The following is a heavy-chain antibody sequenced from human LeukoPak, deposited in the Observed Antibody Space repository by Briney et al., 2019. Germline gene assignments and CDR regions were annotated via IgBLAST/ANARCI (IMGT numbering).Heavy chain of an antibody. CDR3: AREGGYDSSGYYPDY. D-gene: IGHD3-22*01. J-gene: IGHJ4*02. CDR2: IYYSGST. CDR1: GGSISSYY. V-gene: IGHV4-59*01. Sequence: SETLSLTCTVSGGSISSYYWSWIRQPPGKGLEWIGYIYYSGSTNYNPSLKSRVTISVDTSKNQFSLKLSSVTAADTAVYYCAREGGYDSSGYYPDYWGQGILVTVSS.